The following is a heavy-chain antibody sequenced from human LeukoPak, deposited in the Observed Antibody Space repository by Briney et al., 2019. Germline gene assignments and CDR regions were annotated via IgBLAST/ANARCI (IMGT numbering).Heavy chain of an antibody. CDR3: ARDPIYDSGSHSTSQGMDV. V-gene: IGHV3-21*01. D-gene: IGHD3-10*01. CDR1: GFDFSIYG. J-gene: IGHJ6*01. CDR2: INSRGNYI. Sequence: GESLRLSCAASGFDFSIYGMNWVRQAPGKGLEWVSSINSRGNYIYYSDSVRGRFTISRDNSNKTVYLQMNSLRADDTAVYYCARDPIYDSGSHSTSQGMDVWGQGTTVTVSS.